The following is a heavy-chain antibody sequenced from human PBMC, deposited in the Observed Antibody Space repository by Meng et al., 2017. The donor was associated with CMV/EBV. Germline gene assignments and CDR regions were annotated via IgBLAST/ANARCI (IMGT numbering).Heavy chain of an antibody. D-gene: IGHD1-14*01. CDR2: IYYSGST. CDR1: GGSISSGDYY. J-gene: IGHJ4*02. CDR3: ARVMGPNRTPYYFDY. V-gene: IGHV4-30-4*08. Sequence: GQLQEWGPGLVKPSQTLSLTCTVSGGSISSGDYYWSWIRQPPGKGLEWIGYIYYSGSTYYNPSLKSRVTISVDTSKNQFSLKLSSVTAADTAVYYCARVMGPNRTPYYFDYWGQGTLVTVSS.